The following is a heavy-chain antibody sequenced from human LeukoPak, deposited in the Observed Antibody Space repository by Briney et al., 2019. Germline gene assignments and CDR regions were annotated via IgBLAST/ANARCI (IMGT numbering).Heavy chain of an antibody. CDR3: ARVVGGSQDYYYYGMDV. D-gene: IGHD1-26*01. CDR1: GFTFSDYY. V-gene: IGHV3-53*01. Sequence: GGSLRLSCAASGFTFSDYYMSWIRQAPGKGLEWVSVIYSGGSTYYADSVKGRFTISRDNSKNTLYLQMNSLRAEDTAVYYCARVVGGSQDYYYYGMDVWGQGTTVTVSS. CDR2: IYSGGST. J-gene: IGHJ6*02.